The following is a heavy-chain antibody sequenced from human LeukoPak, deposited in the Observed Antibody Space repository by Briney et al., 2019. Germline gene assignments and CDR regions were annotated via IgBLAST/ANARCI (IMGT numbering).Heavy chain of an antibody. Sequence: GASVKVSCKASGYTFTSYGISWVRQAPGQGLEWMGWISAYNGNTNYAQKLQGKVTMTTDTSTSTAYMELRSLRSDDTAVYYCARDVPYYYYDSSGHYLPYFDYWGQGTLDTVSS. CDR1: GYTFTSYG. V-gene: IGHV1-18*01. CDR2: ISAYNGNT. D-gene: IGHD3-22*01. CDR3: ARDVPYYYYDSSGHYLPYFDY. J-gene: IGHJ4*02.